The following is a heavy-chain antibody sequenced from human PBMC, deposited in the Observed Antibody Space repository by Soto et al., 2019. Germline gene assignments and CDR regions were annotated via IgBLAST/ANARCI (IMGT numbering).Heavy chain of an antibody. V-gene: IGHV1-2*02. J-gene: IGHJ1*01. D-gene: IGHD2-21*02. CDR1: GYTFTDSH. CDR3: ARAYDLVCDC. Sequence: ASVKVSCKASGYTFTDSHIHWVRQAPGQGLEWMGWINPDTGDRNFAQRFQGRLTLTRDTSITTAYMALTRLTSDDTAVYFWARAYDLVCDCGGQGTRVTVSS. CDR2: INPDTGDR.